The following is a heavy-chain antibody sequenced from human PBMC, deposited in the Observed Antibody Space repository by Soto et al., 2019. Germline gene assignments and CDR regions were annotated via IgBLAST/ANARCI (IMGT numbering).Heavy chain of an antibody. V-gene: IGHV3-48*02. J-gene: IGHJ4*02. CDR2: SSSGSGSI. CDR3: ARDFWDY. Sequence: EVQLVESGGGLVQPGGSLRLSCAASGFTFTAYSMNWVRQAPGKGLEWVSYSSSGSGSIYYADSVKGRFTISRDDAKNSLYLQMNSRRDEDTAVYYGARDFWDYWGQGTVVTVSS. D-gene: IGHD3-3*01. CDR1: GFTFTAYS.